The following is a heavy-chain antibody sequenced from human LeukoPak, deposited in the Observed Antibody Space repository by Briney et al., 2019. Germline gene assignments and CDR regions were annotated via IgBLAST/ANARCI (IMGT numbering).Heavy chain of an antibody. CDR3: AKDIEGAAAGTLNY. Sequence: GGSLRLSCVGSGFTFSRYWLNWVRQAPGKGLEWVANMNQDGSEIYYLDSVKGRFTISRDNAKNSLYLQMNSLRAEDTALYYCAKDIEGAAAGTLNYWGQGTLVTVSS. CDR2: MNQDGSEI. V-gene: IGHV3-7*03. CDR1: GFTFSRYW. D-gene: IGHD6-13*01. J-gene: IGHJ4*02.